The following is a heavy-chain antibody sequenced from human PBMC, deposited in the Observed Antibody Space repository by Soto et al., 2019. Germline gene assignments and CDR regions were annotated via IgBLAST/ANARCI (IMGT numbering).Heavy chain of an antibody. CDR1: GGSISSGDYY. D-gene: IGHD3-22*01. V-gene: IGHV4-30-4*01. CDR3: AREKASSGYNAFDI. Sequence: PSETLSLTCTVSGGSISSGDYYWSWIRQPPGKGLEWIGYIYYSGSTYYNPSLKSRVTISVDTSKNQFSLKLSSVTAADTAVYYCAREKASSGYNAFDIWGQGTMVTVS. J-gene: IGHJ3*02. CDR2: IYYSGST.